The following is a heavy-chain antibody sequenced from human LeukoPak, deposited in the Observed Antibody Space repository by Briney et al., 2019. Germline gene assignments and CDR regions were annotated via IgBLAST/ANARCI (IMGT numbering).Heavy chain of an antibody. CDR2: IYSGGST. CDR1: GFTVSSNY. Sequence: GGSLRLSCAASGFTVSSNYMSWVRQAPGKGLEWVSVIYSGGSTYYADSVKGRFTISRDNSKNTLYLQMNSLRAEDTAVYYCAREAGTRHYYYMDVWGKGTTVTVSS. J-gene: IGHJ6*03. CDR3: AREAGTRHYYYMDV. V-gene: IGHV3-66*02. D-gene: IGHD2-2*01.